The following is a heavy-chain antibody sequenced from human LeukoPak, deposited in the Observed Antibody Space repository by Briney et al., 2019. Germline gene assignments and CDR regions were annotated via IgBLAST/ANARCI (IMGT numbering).Heavy chain of an antibody. Sequence: PSETLSLTCAVYGGSFSGYYWSWIRQPPGEGLEWIGEINHSGSTNYNPSLKSRVTISVDTSKNQFSLKLSSVTAADTAVYYCARRYDSSGYYFYWGQGTLVTVSS. CDR1: GGSFSGYY. CDR2: INHSGST. CDR3: ARRYDSSGYYFY. D-gene: IGHD3-22*01. V-gene: IGHV4-34*01. J-gene: IGHJ4*02.